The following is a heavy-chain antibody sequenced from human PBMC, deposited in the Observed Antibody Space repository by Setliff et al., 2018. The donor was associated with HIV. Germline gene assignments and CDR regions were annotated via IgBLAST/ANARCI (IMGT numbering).Heavy chain of an antibody. V-gene: IGHV3-23*01. CDR3: ARESGSYLSFFDY. D-gene: IGHD1-26*01. Sequence: GGSLRLSCAASGFSFSNYAMSWVRQAPGKGLEWVSTINSGERTFYAKSVKGRFTISRDNSKSTLYLQVNSLRAEDTAVYYCARESGSYLSFFDYWGQGTLVTVSS. CDR2: INSGERT. CDR1: GFSFSNYA. J-gene: IGHJ4*02.